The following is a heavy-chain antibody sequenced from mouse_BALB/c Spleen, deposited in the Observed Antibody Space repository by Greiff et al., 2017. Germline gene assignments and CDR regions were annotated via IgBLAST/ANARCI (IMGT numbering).Heavy chain of an antibody. Sequence: VQLQQSGPGLMKPSQSLPLTCSVTGYSITSGYYWNWIRQFPGNKLEWMGYISYDGSNNYNPSLKNRISITRDTSKNQFFLKLNSVTTEDTATYYCARAGGSSYAWFAYWGQGTLVTVSA. D-gene: IGHD1-1*01. CDR3: ARAGGSSYAWFAY. V-gene: IGHV3-6*02. J-gene: IGHJ3*01. CDR1: GYSITSGYY. CDR2: ISYDGSN.